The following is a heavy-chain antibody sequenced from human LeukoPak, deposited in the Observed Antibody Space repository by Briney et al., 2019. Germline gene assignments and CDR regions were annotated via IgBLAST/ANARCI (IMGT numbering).Heavy chain of an antibody. CDR2: ISGSGGST. CDR1: GFTFSSYA. J-gene: IGHJ4*02. CDR3: ARSDSSGYYYFDY. V-gene: IGHV3-23*01. Sequence: TGGSLRLSRAASGFTFSSYAMSWVRQAPGKGLEWVSAISGSGGSTYYADSVKGRFTISRDNSKNTLYLQMNSLRAEDTAVYYCARSDSSGYYYFDYWGQGTLVTVSS. D-gene: IGHD3-22*01.